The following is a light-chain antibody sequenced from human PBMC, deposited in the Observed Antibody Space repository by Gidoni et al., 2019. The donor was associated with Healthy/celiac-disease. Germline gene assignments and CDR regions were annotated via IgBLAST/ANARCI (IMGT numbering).Light chain of an antibody. CDR2: GAS. Sequence: EIVLPQSPGTLSLSPGERATLSCRASQSVSSSYLAWYQQKPGQAPRLLIYGASSRATGIPDRCSGSGSGTDFTLTISRLEPEDFAVYYCQQYGSSPPRTFGQGTKVEIK. J-gene: IGKJ1*01. CDR1: QSVSSSY. V-gene: IGKV3-20*01. CDR3: QQYGSSPPRT.